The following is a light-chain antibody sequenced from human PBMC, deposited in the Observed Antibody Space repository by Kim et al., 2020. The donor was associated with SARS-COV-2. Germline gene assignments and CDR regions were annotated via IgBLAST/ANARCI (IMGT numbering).Light chain of an antibody. J-gene: IGKJ2*01. CDR1: QGIRND. CDR3: LQDYNYPYT. Sequence: AIQMTQSPSSLSTSVGDTVTITCRASQGIRNDLGWYQQKPGKAPKLLIYSASSLQSGVPSRFSGSGSGTDFTLTISSLQPEDFATYYCLQDYNYPYTFGQGTKLEI. CDR2: SAS. V-gene: IGKV1-6*01.